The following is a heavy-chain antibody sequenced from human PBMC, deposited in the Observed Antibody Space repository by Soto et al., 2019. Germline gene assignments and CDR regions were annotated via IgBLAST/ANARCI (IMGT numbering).Heavy chain of an antibody. CDR3: SRAVGGFTYGYPDY. CDR1: GLSLSTTGMC. Sequence: GSGPTLVNPTQTLTLTCTFSGLSLSTTGMCVSLIRQPPGKALEWLALIDWADDKYYSTSLKTRLTISKDTSKNQVVLTMTNVEPVDTATYFCSRAVGGFTYGYPDYWGQGTLVTVSS. CDR2: IDWADDK. D-gene: IGHD5-18*01. J-gene: IGHJ4*02. V-gene: IGHV2-70*01.